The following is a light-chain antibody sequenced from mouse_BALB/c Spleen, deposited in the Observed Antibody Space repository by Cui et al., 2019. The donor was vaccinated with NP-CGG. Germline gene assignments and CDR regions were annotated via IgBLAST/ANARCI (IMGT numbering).Light chain of an antibody. Sequence: FVSHLSPLTTSPCKTVTLTCRSSTGAVTTSNYANWVQEKPDHLFTGLIGGTNNRAPGVPARFSGSLIGDKAALTITGAQTEDEAIYFCALWYNNHWVFGGGTKLTVL. CDR3: ALWYNNHWV. J-gene: IGLJ1*01. CDR2: GTN. CDR1: TGAVTTSNY. V-gene: IGLV1*01.